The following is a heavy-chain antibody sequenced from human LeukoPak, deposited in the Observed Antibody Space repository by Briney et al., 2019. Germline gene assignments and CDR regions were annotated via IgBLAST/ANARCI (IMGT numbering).Heavy chain of an antibody. CDR2: INPNSGGT. Sequence: ASVKVSCKAYGYTFTGYYMHWVRQAPGQGLEWMGWINPNSGGTNYAQKFQGRVTMTRDTSISTAYMELSRLRSDDTAVYYCARLQAAVSDFDYWGQGTLVTVSS. CDR1: GYTFTGYY. CDR3: ARLQAAVSDFDY. J-gene: IGHJ4*02. V-gene: IGHV1-2*02. D-gene: IGHD2-2*01.